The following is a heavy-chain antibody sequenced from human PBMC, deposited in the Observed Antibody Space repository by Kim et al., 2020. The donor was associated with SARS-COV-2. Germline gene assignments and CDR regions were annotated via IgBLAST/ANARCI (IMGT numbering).Heavy chain of an antibody. V-gene: IGHV5-51*01. CDR1: GYSFTSYW. CDR2: IYPGDSDT. Sequence: GESLKISCKGSGYSFTSYWIGWVRQMPGKGLEWMGIIYPGDSDTRYSPSFQGQVTISAAKSISTSYLQGSSLKASDTAMYYCARITVPAATYYYYYYMDVWGKGTPVTVSS. J-gene: IGHJ6*03. CDR3: ARITVPAATYYYYYYMDV. D-gene: IGHD2-2*01.